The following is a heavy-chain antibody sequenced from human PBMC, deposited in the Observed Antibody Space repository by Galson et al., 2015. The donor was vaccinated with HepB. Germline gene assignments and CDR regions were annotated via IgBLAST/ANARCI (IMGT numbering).Heavy chain of an antibody. D-gene: IGHD2-21*01. CDR1: GYPFTGYY. Sequence: SVKVSCKASGYPFTGYYMHWVRQAPGQGLEWMGWIDPNSGATKYAQKFQGRVTMTRDTSISTAYMELSRLRSDDTAVYFCAKVGAGACCHFDWWGLGTLVTVSS. CDR2: IDPNSGAT. J-gene: IGHJ4*02. V-gene: IGHV1-2*02. CDR3: AKVGAGACCHFDW.